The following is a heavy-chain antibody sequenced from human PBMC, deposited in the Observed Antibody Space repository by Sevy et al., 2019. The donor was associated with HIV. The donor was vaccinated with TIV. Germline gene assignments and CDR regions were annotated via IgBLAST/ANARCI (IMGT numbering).Heavy chain of an antibody. V-gene: IGHV4-4*02. Sequence: SETLSLTCAVSGGSISSSNWWSWVRQPPGKGLEWIGEIYHSGSTNYNPSLKSRVTISVDKSKNQFSLKLSSVTTADTAVYYCARGGDSSGYHFDYWGQGSLVTVSS. CDR2: IYHSGST. CDR3: ARGGDSSGYHFDY. D-gene: IGHD3-22*01. J-gene: IGHJ4*02. CDR1: GGSISSSNW.